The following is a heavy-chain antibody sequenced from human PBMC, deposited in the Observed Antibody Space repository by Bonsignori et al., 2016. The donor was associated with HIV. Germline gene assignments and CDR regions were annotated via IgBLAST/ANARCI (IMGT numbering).Heavy chain of an antibody. J-gene: IGHJ3*02. V-gene: IGHV1-18*01. CDR2: ISAYNGNR. D-gene: IGHD5-12*01. Sequence: WVRQAPGQGLEWMGWISAYNGNRNYAQKFQGRVTMTTDTSTSTAYMELRSLRSDDTAVYYCARGRAPTMLFDIWGPRDNGHRLL. CDR3: ARGRAPTMLFDI.